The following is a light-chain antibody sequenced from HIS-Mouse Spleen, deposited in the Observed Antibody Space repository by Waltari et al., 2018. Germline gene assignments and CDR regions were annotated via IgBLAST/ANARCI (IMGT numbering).Light chain of an antibody. CDR2: EVI. J-gene: IGLJ2*01. Sequence: QSALTQPRSVSGSPGQSVTISCTGTSSAAGGHNYVSWSQQHPGKAPNLIMYEVIKRPSGVPDRFSGSKSGNTASLTISGLQAEDEADYYCCSYAGSYTLVFGGGTKLTVL. V-gene: IGLV2-11*01. CDR3: CSYAGSYTLV. CDR1: SSAAGGHNY.